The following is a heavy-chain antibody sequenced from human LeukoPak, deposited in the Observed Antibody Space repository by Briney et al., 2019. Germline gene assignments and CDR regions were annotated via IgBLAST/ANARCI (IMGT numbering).Heavy chain of an antibody. Sequence: SETLSLTCAVSGGSISSSNWWSWVRQPPGEGLEWIGEIYHSGSTNYNPSLKSRVTISVDKSKNQFSLKLSSVTAADTAVYYCARTGKEIVVVVAAYSFDIWGQGTMVTVSS. J-gene: IGHJ3*02. CDR1: GGSISSSNW. V-gene: IGHV4-4*02. CDR3: ARTGKEIVVVVAAYSFDI. CDR2: IYHSGST. D-gene: IGHD2-15*01.